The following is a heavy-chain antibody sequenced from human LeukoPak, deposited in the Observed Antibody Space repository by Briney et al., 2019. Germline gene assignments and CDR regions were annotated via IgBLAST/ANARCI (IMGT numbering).Heavy chain of an antibody. CDR2: ISGRGTST. J-gene: IGHJ4*02. CDR3: AKPPKYCSGGSCYSTWDY. Sequence: GGSLRLSCTASGFTFSSYAMSWVRQAPGRGLEWVPAISGRGTSTYYADSVKGRFTISRDTSKDTLYLQMNSLRAEDTAVYYCAKPPKYCSGGSCYSTWDYWGQGTLVTVSS. CDR1: GFTFSSYA. V-gene: IGHV3-23*01. D-gene: IGHD2-15*01.